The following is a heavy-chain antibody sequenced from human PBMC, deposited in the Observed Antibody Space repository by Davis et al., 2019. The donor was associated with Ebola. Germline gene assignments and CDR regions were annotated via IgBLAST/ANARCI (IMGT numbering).Heavy chain of an antibody. CDR2: IIPIYGTA. V-gene: IGHV1-69*13. J-gene: IGHJ6*02. CDR1: LCTLSSYA. Sequence: SSVTVSCMASLCTLSSYAISWLRQAPRQELEWMGGIIPIYGTAKYAQKFQGRVTITADESTSTAYMELSSLTSEDTAVYYCARGTAKSIVATITHYYDGMDVWGQGTTVTVSS. CDR3: ARGTAKSIVATITHYYDGMDV. D-gene: IGHD5-12*01.